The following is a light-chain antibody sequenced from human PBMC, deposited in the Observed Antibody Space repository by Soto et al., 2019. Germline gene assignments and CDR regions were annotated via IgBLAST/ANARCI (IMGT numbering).Light chain of an antibody. CDR3: SSYAGTYLV. CDR1: SSDVGGYNS. V-gene: IGLV2-11*01. Sequence: QCVQTQPLSVSWSPGQSVTISCTGTSSDVGGYNSVSWYQQHPGKAPKLMIYDVSKRPSGVPDRFPGSKSGNTASLTISGLQAEDETDYYCSSYAGTYLVFGTGTKVTXL. CDR2: DVS. J-gene: IGLJ1*01.